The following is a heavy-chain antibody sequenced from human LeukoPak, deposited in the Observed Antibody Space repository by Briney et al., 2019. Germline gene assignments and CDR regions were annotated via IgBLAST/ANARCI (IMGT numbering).Heavy chain of an antibody. CDR2: ISYDGSNK. Sequence: PGRSLRLSCAASGFTFSSYAMHWVRQAPGKGLEWVAVISYDGSNKYYADSVKGRFTISRDNSKNTLYLQMNSLRGDDTAVYYCTRDASGYATSWGQGTLVTVSS. J-gene: IGHJ4*02. V-gene: IGHV3-30-3*01. CDR3: TRDASGYATS. CDR1: GFTFSSYA. D-gene: IGHD3-9*01.